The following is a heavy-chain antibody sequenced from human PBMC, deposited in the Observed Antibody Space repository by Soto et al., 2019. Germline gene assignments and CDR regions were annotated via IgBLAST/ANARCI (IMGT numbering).Heavy chain of an antibody. D-gene: IGHD6-19*01. CDR2: INHSGST. Sequence: PSETLSLTCSVSGGSISGYYWSWIRQPPGKGLEWIGEINHSGSTNYNPSLKSRVTISVDTSKNQFSLKLSSVTAADTAVYYCARGRVAVAGTSLDYWGQGTLVTVSS. V-gene: IGHV4-34*01. CDR3: ARGRVAVAGTSLDY. CDR1: GGSISGYY. J-gene: IGHJ4*02.